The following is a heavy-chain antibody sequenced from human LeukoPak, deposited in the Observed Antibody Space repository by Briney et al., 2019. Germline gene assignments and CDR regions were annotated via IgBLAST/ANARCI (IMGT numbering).Heavy chain of an antibody. J-gene: IGHJ4*02. V-gene: IGHV4-4*02. D-gene: IGHD1-26*01. Sequence: AGTLSLTCGVSGGSITSTNWWSWVRQPPGQGLEWIGELSLTGRTNYNPSLIGRVIMSLDESRNQLSLTLTSVTAADTAMYYCTRESGPYCPFGYWGQGTLVVVPS. CDR1: GGSITSTNW. CDR2: LSLTGRT. CDR3: TRESGPYCPFGY.